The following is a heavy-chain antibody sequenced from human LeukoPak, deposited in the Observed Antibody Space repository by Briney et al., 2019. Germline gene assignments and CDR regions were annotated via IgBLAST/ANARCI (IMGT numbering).Heavy chain of an antibody. V-gene: IGHV4-34*01. D-gene: IGHD4-17*01. J-gene: IGHJ4*02. Sequence: SETLSLTCTVSGGSISSYYWSWIRQPPGKGLEWIGEINHSGSTNYNPSLKSRVTISVDTSKNQFSLKLSSVTAADTAVYYCARYGMTSATAWGFDYWGQGTLVTVSS. CDR2: INHSGST. CDR3: ARYGMTSATAWGFDY. CDR1: GGSISSYY.